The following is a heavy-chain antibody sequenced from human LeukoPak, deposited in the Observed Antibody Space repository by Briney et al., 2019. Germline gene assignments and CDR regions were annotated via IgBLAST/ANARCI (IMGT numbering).Heavy chain of an antibody. CDR3: VRGYSFGPYGMDV. CDR1: GFPFSSNA. V-gene: IGHV3-64D*09. CDR2: ISDSGGST. Sequence: PGGSLRLSCSASGFPFSSNAMHWVRQAPGKGLEYVSAISDSGGSTYYADSVKGRFTISRDNSKNTLYLQMSSLRAEVTAVYFCVRGYSFGPYGMDVWGQGTTVTVSS. J-gene: IGHJ6*02. D-gene: IGHD2-15*01.